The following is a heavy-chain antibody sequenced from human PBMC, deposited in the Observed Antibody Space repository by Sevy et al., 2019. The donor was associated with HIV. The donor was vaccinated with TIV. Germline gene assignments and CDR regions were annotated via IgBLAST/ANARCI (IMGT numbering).Heavy chain of an antibody. CDR1: GFTFINAW. CDR2: IKSKTDGGTR. V-gene: IGHV3-15*01. J-gene: IGHJ4*02. CDR3: TTIEVEDFDY. D-gene: IGHD2-15*01. Sequence: GGSLRLSCAASGFTFINAWMTWVRQAPGKGLEWVGRIKSKTDGGTRDYAAPVKGRFTISREDSKNTLYMQMNSLKTADTAVYYCTTIEVEDFDYWGQGTLVTVSS.